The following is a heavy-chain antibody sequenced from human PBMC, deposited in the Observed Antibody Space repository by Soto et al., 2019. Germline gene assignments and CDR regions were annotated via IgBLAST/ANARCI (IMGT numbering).Heavy chain of an antibody. CDR1: GDSVSSNSAA. CDR3: ARDMSPGKHSSGWYGEVSGEENWFDP. V-gene: IGHV6-1*01. CDR2: TYYRSKWYN. D-gene: IGHD6-19*01. Sequence: PSQTLSLTCAISGDSVSSNSAAWNWIRQSPSRGLEWLGRTYYRSKWYNDYAVSVKSRITINPDTSKNQFSLQLNSVTPEDTAVYYCARDMSPGKHSSGWYGEVSGEENWFDPWGQGTLVTVSS. J-gene: IGHJ5*02.